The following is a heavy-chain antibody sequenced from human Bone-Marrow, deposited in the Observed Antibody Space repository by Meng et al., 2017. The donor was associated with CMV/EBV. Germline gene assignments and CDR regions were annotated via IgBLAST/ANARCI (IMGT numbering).Heavy chain of an antibody. Sequence: RLACATSRFTFSDYGMHWVRQAPGKGLEWVSVIYSGGSSTYYADSVKGRFTISRDNSKNTLYLQMNSLRAEDTAVYYCVFGVFYFDYWGQGTLVTVSS. J-gene: IGHJ4*02. CDR3: VFGVFYFDY. CDR2: IYSGGSST. D-gene: IGHD3-10*01. CDR1: RFTFSDYG. V-gene: IGHV3-NL1*01.